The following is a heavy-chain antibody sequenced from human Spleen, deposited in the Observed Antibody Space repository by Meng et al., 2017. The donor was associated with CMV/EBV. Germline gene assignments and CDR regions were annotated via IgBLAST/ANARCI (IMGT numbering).Heavy chain of an antibody. D-gene: IGHD6-6*01. CDR3: ARDRVRRYSSSIVYYGLDV. J-gene: IGHJ6*02. CDR1: GGSISSSSYY. V-gene: IGHV4-39*02. Sequence: SETLSLTCTVSGGSISSSSYYWGWIRQPPGKGLEWIGSIYYSGSTYYNPSLKSRVTISVDTSKNQFSLKLSSVTAADTAVYYCARDRVRRYSSSIVYYGLDVWGQGTTVTVSS. CDR2: IYYSGST.